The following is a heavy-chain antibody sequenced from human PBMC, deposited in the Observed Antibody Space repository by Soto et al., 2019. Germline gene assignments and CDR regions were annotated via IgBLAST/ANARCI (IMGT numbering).Heavy chain of an antibody. V-gene: IGHV3-23*01. Sequence: EVQLLESGGRLVQPGGSLRLSCAASGFTFSSYAMNWVRQAPGKGLEWVAGISGGGGSTYYADSVKGRFTISRDTSKNTVYLQLNSLRAEDTAVYYCAKGFIVVVTVLRPDDAFDIWGQGTIVTVSS. CDR3: AKGFIVVVTVLRPDDAFDI. CDR1: GFTFSSYA. D-gene: IGHD2-21*02. J-gene: IGHJ3*02. CDR2: ISGGGGST.